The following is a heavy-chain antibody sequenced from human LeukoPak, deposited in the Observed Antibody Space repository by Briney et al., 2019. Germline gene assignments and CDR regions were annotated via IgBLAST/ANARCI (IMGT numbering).Heavy chain of an antibody. Sequence: GGSLRLSCAASGSTFSSYAMSWVRQAPGKGLEWVSTISGSGGSTYYADSVKGRFTISRDNSKNTLYLQMNSLRAEDTAVYYCAKGLGDFWSGTNFDYWGQGTLVTVSS. J-gene: IGHJ4*02. D-gene: IGHD3-3*01. CDR1: GSTFSSYA. CDR2: ISGSGGST. CDR3: AKGLGDFWSGTNFDY. V-gene: IGHV3-23*01.